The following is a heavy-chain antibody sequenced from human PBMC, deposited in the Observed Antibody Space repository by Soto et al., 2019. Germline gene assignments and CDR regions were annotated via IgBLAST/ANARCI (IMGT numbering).Heavy chain of an antibody. V-gene: IGHV3-30*18. CDR1: GFSLSNYG. D-gene: IGHD6-13*01. CDR2: LSYDGSDE. J-gene: IGHJ4*02. Sequence: QVQLVESGGGVVQPGRSLRLSCAASGFSLSNYGMNWVRQAPGKGLEWVAVLSYDGSDEHYADSVKGRFTSSRDNSKNTVYLQMNSLRVEATAVYYCAKDRRSSWTFDYWGQGTLVTVSS. CDR3: AKDRRSSWTFDY.